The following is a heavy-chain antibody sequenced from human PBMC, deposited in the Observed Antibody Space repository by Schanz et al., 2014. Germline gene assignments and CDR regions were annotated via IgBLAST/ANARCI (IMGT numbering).Heavy chain of an antibody. CDR1: GITFSSHS. J-gene: IGHJ6*02. V-gene: IGHV3-48*01. Sequence: EVHLVESGGGLVQPGGSLRLSCAASGITFSSHSFNWVRQAPGKGLEWVAYISSSSSTIHYADSVKGRFTISRDNAKNSLFLQMNSLRAEDTAVYYCLAPDYGMDVWGQGTTVTVSS. CDR3: LAPDYGMDV. CDR2: ISSSSSTI.